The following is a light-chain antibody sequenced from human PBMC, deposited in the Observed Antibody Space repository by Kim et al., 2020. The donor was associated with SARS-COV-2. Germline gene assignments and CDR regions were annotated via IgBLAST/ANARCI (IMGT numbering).Light chain of an antibody. Sequence: RATINCKSSQSVLYSSNNKNYLAWYQQKPGQPPKLLIYWASTRESGVPDRVSGSVSGTDFTLTISSLQAEDVAVYYCQQYYSTPYTFGQGTKLEI. J-gene: IGKJ2*01. CDR2: WAS. CDR1: QSVLYSSNNKNY. CDR3: QQYYSTPYT. V-gene: IGKV4-1*01.